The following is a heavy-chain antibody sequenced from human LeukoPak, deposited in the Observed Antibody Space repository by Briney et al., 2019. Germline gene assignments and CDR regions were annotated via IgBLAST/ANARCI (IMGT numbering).Heavy chain of an antibody. CDR2: ISYDGSNK. Sequence: GRSLRLSCAASGFTFSSYAMHWVRQAPGKGLEWVAVISYDGSNKYYADSVKGRFTISRDNSKNTLYLQMNSLRAEDTAVYYCARDLDDSSGYYPLGWYFDLWGCGTLVTASS. J-gene: IGHJ2*01. V-gene: IGHV3-30*04. CDR1: GFTFSSYA. D-gene: IGHD3-22*01. CDR3: ARDLDDSSGYYPLGWYFDL.